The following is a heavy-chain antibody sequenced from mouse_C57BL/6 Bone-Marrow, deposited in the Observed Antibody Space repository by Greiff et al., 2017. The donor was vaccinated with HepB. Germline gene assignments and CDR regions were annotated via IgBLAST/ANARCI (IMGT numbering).Heavy chain of an antibody. V-gene: IGHV5-9*01. CDR2: ISGGGGNT. Sequence: EVKLEESGGGLVKPGGSLKLSCAASGFTFSSYTMSWVRQTPEKRLEWVATISGGGGNTYYPDSVKGRFTISRDNAKNTLYLQMSSLRSEDTALYYCARQRYYYGSSYPAWFAYWGQGTLVTVSA. CDR3: ARQRYYYGSSYPAWFAY. D-gene: IGHD1-1*01. J-gene: IGHJ3*01. CDR1: GFTFSSYT.